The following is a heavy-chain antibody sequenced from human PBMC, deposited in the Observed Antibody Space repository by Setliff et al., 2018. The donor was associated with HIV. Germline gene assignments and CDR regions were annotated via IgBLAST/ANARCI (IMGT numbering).Heavy chain of an antibody. V-gene: IGHV4-39*01. Sequence: SETLSLTCTVSGGSISSSSYYWGWIRQPPGKGLEWIGSIYYSGSTYYNPSLKSRVTISVDTSKNQFSLKLSSVTAADTAVYYCASLIVVVVAADYWGQGTLVTVSS. D-gene: IGHD2-15*01. J-gene: IGHJ4*02. CDR3: ASLIVVVVAADY. CDR1: GGSISSSSYY. CDR2: IYYSGST.